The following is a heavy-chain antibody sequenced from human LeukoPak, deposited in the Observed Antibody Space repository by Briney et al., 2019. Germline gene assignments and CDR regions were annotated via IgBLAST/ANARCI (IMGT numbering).Heavy chain of an antibody. V-gene: IGHV3-33*01. Sequence: GGSLRLSCAASGFTFSSYGMHWVRQAPGKGLEWVAVIWYDGSNKYYADSVKGRFTISRDNSKNTLYLQMNSLRDEDTAVYYCARAEVDTAMGSVWGQGTLVTVSS. J-gene: IGHJ4*02. CDR1: GFTFSSYG. CDR2: IWYDGSNK. D-gene: IGHD5-18*01. CDR3: ARAEVDTAMGSV.